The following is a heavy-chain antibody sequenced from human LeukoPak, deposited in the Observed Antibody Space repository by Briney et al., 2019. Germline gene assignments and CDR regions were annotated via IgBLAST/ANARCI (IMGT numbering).Heavy chain of an antibody. Sequence: GASVKVSFKASGYTFTDSYIHWVRQAPGQGLEWMGWINPDSGDTNYAQKFQGRVTMTSDTSISTAYMELSRLRSDDTAVYYCARTMANWFDPWGQGTLVTVSS. V-gene: IGHV1-2*02. CDR3: ARTMANWFDP. J-gene: IGHJ5*02. D-gene: IGHD4/OR15-4a*01. CDR2: INPDSGDT. CDR1: GYTFTDSY.